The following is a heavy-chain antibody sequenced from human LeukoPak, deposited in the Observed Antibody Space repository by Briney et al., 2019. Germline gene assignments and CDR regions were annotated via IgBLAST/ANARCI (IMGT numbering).Heavy chain of an antibody. D-gene: IGHD3-3*01. J-gene: IGHJ4*02. CDR1: GVTFSSYA. V-gene: IGHV3-23*01. CDR2: ISGSGGST. CDR3: AKDYDFWSGYLDY. Sequence: PGGSLRLSCAASGVTFSSYAMSWVRQAPGEGLEWVSAISGSGGSTYYADSVKGRFTISRDNSKNTLYLQMNSLRAEDTAVYYCAKDYDFWSGYLDYWGQGTLATVSS.